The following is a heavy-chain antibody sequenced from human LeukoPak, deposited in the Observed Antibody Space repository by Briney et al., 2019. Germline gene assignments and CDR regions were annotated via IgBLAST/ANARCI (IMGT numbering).Heavy chain of an antibody. V-gene: IGHV1-46*01. CDR2: INPSGGST. Sequence: ASVKVSCKASGYTFTSYYMHWVRQAPGQGLEWMGIINPSGGSTSYAQKFQGRVTMTRDTSTSTVYMELSSLRSEDTAVYYCARDSRATRTYYYDSSGSQGYYFDYWGQGTLVTVSS. CDR3: ARDSRATRTYYYDSSGSQGYYFDY. D-gene: IGHD3-22*01. CDR1: GYTFTSYY. J-gene: IGHJ4*02.